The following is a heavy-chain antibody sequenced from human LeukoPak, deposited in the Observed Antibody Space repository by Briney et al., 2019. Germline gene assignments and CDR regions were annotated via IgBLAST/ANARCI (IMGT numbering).Heavy chain of an antibody. CDR2: INAGNGNT. Sequence: ASVKVSCKASGYTFTSYYMHWVRQAPGQRLEWMGWINAGNGNTKYSQEFQGRVTITRDTSASTAYMELSSLRSEDMAVYYCARGYYDSSGYFFDYWGQGTLVTVSS. V-gene: IGHV1-3*03. J-gene: IGHJ4*02. CDR1: GYTFTSYY. CDR3: ARGYYDSSGYFFDY. D-gene: IGHD3-22*01.